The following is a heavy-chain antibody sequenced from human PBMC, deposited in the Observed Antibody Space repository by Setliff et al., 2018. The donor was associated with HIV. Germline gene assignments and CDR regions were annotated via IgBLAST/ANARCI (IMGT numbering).Heavy chain of an antibody. J-gene: IGHJ4*02. CDR1: GYTFTSYY. CDR3: ARDQRGYYDSSGPPDY. CDR2: INPSGGTT. Sequence: PSVKVSCKASGYTFTSYYMHWVRQAPGQGLEWMGIINPSGGTTVYAQKFQGRVTMTRDTSTSTVYMELSSLRSEDTAVYYCARDQRGYYDSSGPPDYWGQGTLVTVSS. V-gene: IGHV1-46*01. D-gene: IGHD3-22*01.